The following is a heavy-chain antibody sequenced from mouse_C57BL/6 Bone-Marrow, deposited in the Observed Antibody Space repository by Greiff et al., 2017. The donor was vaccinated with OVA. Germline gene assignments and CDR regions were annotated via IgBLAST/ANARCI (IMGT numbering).Heavy chain of an antibody. CDR1: GYTFTDYE. CDR3: TREWLLPFAY. D-gene: IGHD2-3*01. J-gene: IGHJ3*01. CDR2: IDPETGGT. V-gene: IGHV1-15*01. Sequence: VHLVESGAELVRPGASVTLSCKASGYTFTDYEMHWVKQTPVHGLEWIGAIDPETGGTAYNQKFKGKAILTADKSSSTAYMELRSLTSEDSAVYYCTREWLLPFAYWGQGTLVTVSA.